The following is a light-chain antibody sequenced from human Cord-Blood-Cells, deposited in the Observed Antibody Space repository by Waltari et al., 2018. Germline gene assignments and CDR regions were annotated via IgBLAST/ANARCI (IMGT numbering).Light chain of an antibody. CDR1: SSDVGGYTY. J-gene: IGLJ3*02. Sequence: QSALTQPPPASGSPGQSVTIPCTGTSSDVGGYTYASWYQQHPGKAPKLIIYEVSKRPSGVPDRFSGSKSGNTASLTVSGLQAEDEADYYCSSYAGSNNLVFGGGTKLTVL. CDR2: EVS. CDR3: SSYAGSNNLV. V-gene: IGLV2-8*01.